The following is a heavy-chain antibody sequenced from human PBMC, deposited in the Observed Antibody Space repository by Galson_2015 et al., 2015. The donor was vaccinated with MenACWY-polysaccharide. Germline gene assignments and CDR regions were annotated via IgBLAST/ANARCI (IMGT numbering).Heavy chain of an antibody. J-gene: IGHJ4*02. CDR1: GLTFSDYF. V-gene: IGHV3-7*01. CDR3: AGGLGWSSDY. Sequence: SLRLSCAASGLTFSDYFMTWVRQAPGKGLEWVANIERDGSEKNYVGSVKARFTISRDNAKNSLYLQMDNLRAEDTAVYYCAGGLGWSSDYWGPGTLVTVSS. D-gene: IGHD6-19*01. CDR2: IERDGSEK.